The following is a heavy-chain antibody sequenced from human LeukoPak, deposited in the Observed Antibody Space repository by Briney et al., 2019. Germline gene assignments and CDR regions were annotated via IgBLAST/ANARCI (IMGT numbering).Heavy chain of an antibody. CDR2: ISAYNGNT. CDR1: GYTFTSYR. Sequence: ASVKVSCKASGYTFTSYRISWVRQAPGQGLEWMGWISAYNGNTNYAQKLQGRVTMTTDTSTSTAYMELRSLRSDDTAVYYCARDLEPVVVTAKRGFDYWGQGTLVTVSS. J-gene: IGHJ4*02. CDR3: ARDLEPVVVTAKRGFDY. D-gene: IGHD2-21*02. V-gene: IGHV1-18*01.